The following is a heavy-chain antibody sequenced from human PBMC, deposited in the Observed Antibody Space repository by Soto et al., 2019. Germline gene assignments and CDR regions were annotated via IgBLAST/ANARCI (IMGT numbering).Heavy chain of an antibody. V-gene: IGHV4-30-2*01. Sequence: SETLSLTCAVSGGSISSSGYSWSWIRQPPGKGLEWIGYIYHTGSTYYNPSLKSRVTISVDRSKNQFSLKLSSVTAADTAVYYCASSHAGAHITAAVHWGQGTLVTVSS. CDR1: GGSISSSGYS. CDR3: ASSHAGAHITAAVH. D-gene: IGHD6-13*01. J-gene: IGHJ4*02. CDR2: IYHTGST.